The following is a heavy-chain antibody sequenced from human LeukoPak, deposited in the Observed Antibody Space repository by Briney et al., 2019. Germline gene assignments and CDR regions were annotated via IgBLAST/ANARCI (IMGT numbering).Heavy chain of an antibody. J-gene: IGHJ4*02. CDR1: GFSFSDYY. D-gene: IGHD1-26*01. CDR3: ARHPDGSLSLDY. V-gene: IGHV3-11*03. Sequence: PGGSLRLSCVASGFSFSDYYMSRIRQAPGKGLEWVSYISSSGSHTNYADSVTGRFTISRNNAKKSLHLQMSSLRAEDTAVYYCARHPDGSLSLDYWGQGTLVTVSS. CDR2: ISSSGSHT.